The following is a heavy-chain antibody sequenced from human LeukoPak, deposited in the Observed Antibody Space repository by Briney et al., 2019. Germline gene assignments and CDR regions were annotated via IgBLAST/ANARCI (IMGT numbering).Heavy chain of an antibody. CDR3: ARGPWYYDISRDAFDI. CDR1: GFTFSSYA. J-gene: IGHJ3*02. V-gene: IGHV3-30*04. D-gene: IGHD3-9*01. Sequence: GRSLRLSCAASGFTFSSYAMHWVRQAPGKGLEWVAVIPYDGSNKNYADSVKGRFTISRDNSKNTLYLQMNSLRAEDTAVYYCARGPWYYDISRDAFDIWGQGTMVTVSS. CDR2: IPYDGSNK.